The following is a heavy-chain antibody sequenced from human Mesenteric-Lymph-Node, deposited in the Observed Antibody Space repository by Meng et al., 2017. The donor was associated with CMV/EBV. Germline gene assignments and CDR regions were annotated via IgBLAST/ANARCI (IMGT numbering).Heavy chain of an antibody. J-gene: IGHJ4*02. CDR2: INHSGST. Sequence: SETLSLTCAVYGGSFNDYYWSWIRQPPGKGLEWIGEINHSGSTNYNPSLKSRVTISVDTSQNQFSLKLSSVTAADTAVYYCAESSIVRSTTYYFDYWGRGALVTVS. CDR1: GGSFNDYY. D-gene: IGHD1-1*01. V-gene: IGHV4-34*01. CDR3: AESSIVRSTTYYFDY.